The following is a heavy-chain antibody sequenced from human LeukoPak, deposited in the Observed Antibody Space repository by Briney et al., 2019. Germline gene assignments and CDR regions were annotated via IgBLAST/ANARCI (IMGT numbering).Heavy chain of an antibody. Sequence: GGSLRLSCAASGFTFSSSAMSWVRQAPGKGLEWVSSITDSGDGTYYADSVKGRFTVSRDNSKNTLYLQMNSLRAEDTAVYYCAKGRPLYCSFTSCYCGDYWGQGTLVTVSS. J-gene: IGHJ4*02. V-gene: IGHV3-23*01. D-gene: IGHD2-2*01. CDR3: AKGRPLYCSFTSCYCGDY. CDR2: ITDSGDGT. CDR1: GFTFSSSA.